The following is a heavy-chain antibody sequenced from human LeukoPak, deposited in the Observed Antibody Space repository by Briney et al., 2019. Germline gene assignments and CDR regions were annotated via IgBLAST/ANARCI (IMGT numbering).Heavy chain of an antibody. J-gene: IGHJ6*03. D-gene: IGHD1-26*01. CDR2: IYYSGST. CDR1: GGSISSYY. CDR3: AKSQRGYYPRRTYYYYMDV. V-gene: IGHV4-59*01. Sequence: SETLSLTCTVSGGSISSYYWSWIRQPPGKGLEWIGYIYYSGSTNYNPSLKSRVTISVDTSKNQFSLKLSSVTAADTAVYYCAKSQRGYYPRRTYYYYMDVWGKGTTVTVSS.